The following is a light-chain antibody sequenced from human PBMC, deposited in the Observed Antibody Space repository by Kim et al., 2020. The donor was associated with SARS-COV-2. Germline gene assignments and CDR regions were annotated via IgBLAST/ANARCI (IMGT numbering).Light chain of an antibody. CDR1: QSVSSNY. V-gene: IGKV3-20*01. Sequence: PWERATLSCRASQSVSSNYLVWYQQNPGQAPRLLIYDASSRATGIPDRFRGSGSGTDFTLTISRLEPEDFAVYYCQQYGSSPFTFGPGTKVDIK. CDR2: DAS. J-gene: IGKJ3*01. CDR3: QQYGSSPFT.